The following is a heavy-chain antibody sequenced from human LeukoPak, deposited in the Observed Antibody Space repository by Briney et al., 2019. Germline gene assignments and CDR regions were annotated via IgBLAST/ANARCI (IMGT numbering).Heavy chain of an antibody. D-gene: IGHD6-6*01. J-gene: IGHJ4*02. CDR1: GFTVSSNY. CDR2: IKEDGSDK. V-gene: IGHV3-7*01. Sequence: PGGSLRLSCAASGFTVSSNYMSWVRQAPGKGLECVAYIKEDGSDKNYVDSVKGRFTISRDNAKSSLYLQMNSLGVEDTAVYYCVRGTRSNSFWGQGTKVSVSS. CDR3: VRGTRSNSF.